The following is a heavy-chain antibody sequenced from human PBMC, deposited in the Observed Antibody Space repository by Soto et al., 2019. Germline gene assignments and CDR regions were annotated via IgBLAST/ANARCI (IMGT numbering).Heavy chain of an antibody. CDR2: IWYDGSNK. V-gene: IGHV3-33*01. J-gene: IGHJ5*02. CDR1: GFTFSSYG. CDR3: ARDSFLYNWNYVGGWFDP. D-gene: IGHD1-7*01. Sequence: GGSLRLSCAASGFTFSSYGMHWVRQAPGKGLEWVAVIWYDGSNKYYADSVKGRFTISRDNSKNTLYLQMNSLRAEDTAVYYCARDSFLYNWNYVGGWFDPWGQGTLVTVSS.